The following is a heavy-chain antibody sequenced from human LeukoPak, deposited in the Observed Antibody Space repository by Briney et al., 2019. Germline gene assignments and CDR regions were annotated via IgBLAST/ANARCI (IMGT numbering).Heavy chain of an antibody. D-gene: IGHD1-26*01. J-gene: IGHJ4*02. Sequence: GGSLRLSCAASGFTFSSYAMSWVRQAPGKGLEWVSAISGSGGSTYYADSVKGRFTISRDNSKYALYLQMNSLRAEDTAVYYCARARYSGSYLYFDYWGQGTLVTVSS. CDR2: ISGSGGST. V-gene: IGHV3-23*01. CDR3: ARARYSGSYLYFDY. CDR1: GFTFSSYA.